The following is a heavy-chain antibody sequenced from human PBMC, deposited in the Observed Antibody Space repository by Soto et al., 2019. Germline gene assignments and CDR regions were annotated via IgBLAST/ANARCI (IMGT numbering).Heavy chain of an antibody. V-gene: IGHV3-30-3*01. D-gene: IGHD2-21*02. J-gene: IGHJ4*02. CDR3: ARGRQCGGDCYFDD. CDR1: GFTFSSYA. Sequence: QVQLVESGGGVVQPGRSLRLSCAASGFTFSSYAMHWVRQAPGKGLEWVAVISYDGSNKYYADSVKGRFTISRDNSKNTMYLQMNSLRAEDTAVYYCARGRQCGGDCYFDDWGQGTLVTVSS. CDR2: ISYDGSNK.